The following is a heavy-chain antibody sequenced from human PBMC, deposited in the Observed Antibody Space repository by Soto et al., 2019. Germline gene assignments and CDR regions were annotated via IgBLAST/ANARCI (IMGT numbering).Heavy chain of an antibody. Sequence: GGPLRLSCAASGFTFSSYSMNWVRQAPGKGLEWLSYFSGSSSTTYYADSVKGRFTISRDNAENSLYLQMDSLGAEDTAVYYCARRIATPRIGAFDIWGQGTVVTVSS. CDR2: FSGSSSTT. V-gene: IGHV3-48*01. CDR3: ARRIATPRIGAFDI. D-gene: IGHD6-13*01. CDR1: GFTFSSYS. J-gene: IGHJ3*02.